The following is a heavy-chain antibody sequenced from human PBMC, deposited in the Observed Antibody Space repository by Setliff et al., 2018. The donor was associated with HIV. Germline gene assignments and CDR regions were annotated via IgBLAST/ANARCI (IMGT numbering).Heavy chain of an antibody. CDR3: ARAPSPSYYYDSSGYYYAYYFDY. D-gene: IGHD3-22*01. CDR1: GFSFSDYY. J-gene: IGHJ4*02. V-gene: IGHV3-11*04. Sequence: GESLRLSCAASGFSFSDYYMSWIRQAPGKGLECISYISDSDTDIYYADSVKGRFAISRDNAKNSLYLQMNSLRAEDTAVYYCARAPSPSYYYDSSGYYYAYYFDYWGQGTLVTVS. CDR2: ISDSDTDI.